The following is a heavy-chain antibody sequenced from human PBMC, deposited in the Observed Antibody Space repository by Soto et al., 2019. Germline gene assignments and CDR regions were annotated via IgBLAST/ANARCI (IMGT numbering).Heavy chain of an antibody. V-gene: IGHV3-9*01. CDR3: AKDKSTGARGWYPQERAFDI. CDR2: ISWNSGSI. D-gene: IGHD6-19*01. CDR1: GFTFDDYA. Sequence: SLRLACAASGFTFDDYAMHWVRQVPGKGLEWVSGISWNSGSIDYADSVKGRFTISRDNAKNSLYLQMNSLRAEDTALYYCAKDKSTGARGWYPQERAFDIWGQGTMVTVSS. J-gene: IGHJ3*02.